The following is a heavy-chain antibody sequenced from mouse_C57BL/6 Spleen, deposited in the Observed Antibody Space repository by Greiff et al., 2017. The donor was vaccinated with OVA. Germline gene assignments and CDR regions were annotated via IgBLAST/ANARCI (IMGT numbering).Heavy chain of an antibody. Sequence: QVQLKQPGAELVMPGASVKLSCKASGYTFTSYWMHWVKQRPGQGLEWIGEIDPSDSYTNYNQKFKGKSTLTVDKSSSTAYMQLSSLTSEDSAVYYCARSGGLLGYFDVWGTGTTVTVSS. CDR1: GYTFTSYW. J-gene: IGHJ1*03. D-gene: IGHD2-13*01. CDR2: IDPSDSYT. V-gene: IGHV1-69*01. CDR3: ARSGGLLGYFDV.